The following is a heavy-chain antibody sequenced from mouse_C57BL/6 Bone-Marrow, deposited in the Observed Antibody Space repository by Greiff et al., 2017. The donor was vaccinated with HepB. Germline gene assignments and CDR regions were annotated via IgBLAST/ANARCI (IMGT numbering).Heavy chain of an antibody. CDR1: GYAFSSSW. CDR2: IYPGDGDT. Sequence: QVQLKESGPELVKPGASVKISCKASGYAFSSSWMNWVKQRPGKGLEWIGRIYPGDGDTNYNGKFKGKATLTADKSSSTAYMQLSSLTSEDSAVYFCAVYGNYDYWGQGNTLPVSS. J-gene: IGHJ2*01. D-gene: IGHD2-1*01. CDR3: AVYGNYDY. V-gene: IGHV1-82*01.